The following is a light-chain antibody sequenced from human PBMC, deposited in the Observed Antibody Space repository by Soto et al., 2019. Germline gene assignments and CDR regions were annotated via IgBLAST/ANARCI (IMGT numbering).Light chain of an antibody. CDR1: HSISTW. V-gene: IGKV1-5*03. CDR3: QHYNSYPWT. J-gene: IGKJ1*01. Sequence: DIQMTQSPSTLSASLGDRVTITCRAGHSISTWLAWYQKKAGKAPKLLIYKASSLESGVPSRFSGSGSGTEFTLTISSLQPDDFATYYCQHYNSYPWTFGQGTKVEIK. CDR2: KAS.